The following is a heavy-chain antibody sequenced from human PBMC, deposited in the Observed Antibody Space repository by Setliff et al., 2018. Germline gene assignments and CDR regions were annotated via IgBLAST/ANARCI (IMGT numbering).Heavy chain of an antibody. CDR1: GESFSGHY. D-gene: IGHD2-21*02. CDR3: ARGFDACGGGACYTDGPYYFDY. CDR2: INHSGST. J-gene: IGHJ4*02. V-gene: IGHV4-34*01. Sequence: ETLSLTCAVYGESFSGHYWSWIRQPPGKGLEWIGEINHSGSTNYNPSLKSRVTISVDTSKNQFSLKPSSVAAADTAVYYCARGFDACGGGACYTDGPYYFDYWGLGTLVTVSS.